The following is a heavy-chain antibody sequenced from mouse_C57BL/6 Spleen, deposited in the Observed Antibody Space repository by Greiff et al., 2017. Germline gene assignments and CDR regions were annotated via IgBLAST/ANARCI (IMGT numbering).Heavy chain of an antibody. J-gene: IGHJ1*03. CDR1: GYTFTDYN. V-gene: IGHV1-18*01. Sequence: EVQLHQSGPELVKPGASVKIPCKASGYTFTDYNMDWVKQSHGKSLEWIGDINPNNGGTIYNQKFKGKATLTVDKSSSTAYMELRSLTSEDTAVYYCARRGGYSNYEGWYFDVWGTGTTVTVSS. CDR3: ARRGGYSNYEGWYFDV. D-gene: IGHD2-5*01. CDR2: INPNNGGT.